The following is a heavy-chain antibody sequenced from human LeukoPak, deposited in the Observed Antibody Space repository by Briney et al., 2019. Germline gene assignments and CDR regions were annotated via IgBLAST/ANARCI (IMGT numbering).Heavy chain of an antibody. CDR1: GYTFTSYD. J-gene: IGHJ5*02. Sequence: AASVKVSCKASGYTFTSYDINWVRQATGQGLEWMGRIIPILGIANYAQKFQGRVTITADKSTSTAYMELSSLRSEDTAVYYCARDRGYYYDSSGYYNWFDPWGQGTLVTVSS. CDR2: IIPILGIA. V-gene: IGHV1-69*04. CDR3: ARDRGYYYDSSGYYNWFDP. D-gene: IGHD3-22*01.